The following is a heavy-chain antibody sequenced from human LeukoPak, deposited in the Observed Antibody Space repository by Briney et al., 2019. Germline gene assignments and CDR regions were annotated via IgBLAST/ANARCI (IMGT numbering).Heavy chain of an antibody. CDR3: ARDLLGGYCSGGSCYPLYYYYGMDV. V-gene: IGHV3-30*02. CDR1: GFTLRNYG. J-gene: IGHJ6*02. D-gene: IGHD2-15*01. CDR2: TPHDGSNE. Sequence: GGSLRLSCAASGFTLRNYGMHWVRQAPGKGLERVAFTPHDGSNEYYADSVKGRFTISRDNSKNTLYLQMNSLRAEDTAVYYCARDLLGGYCSGGSCYPLYYYYGMDVWGQGTTVTVSS.